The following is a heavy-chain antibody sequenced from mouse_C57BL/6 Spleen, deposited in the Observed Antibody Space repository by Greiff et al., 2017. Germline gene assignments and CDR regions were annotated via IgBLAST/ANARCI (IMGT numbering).Heavy chain of an antibody. V-gene: IGHV1-50*01. CDR1: GYTFTSYW. Sequence: VQLQQPGAELVKPGASVKLSCKASGYTFTSYWTQWVKQRPGQGLEWIGEIDPSDSYTNYNQKFKGKATLTVDTSSSTAYMQLSSLTSEDSAVYYCARSTTVVATGFDYWGQGTTLTVSS. J-gene: IGHJ2*01. CDR2: IDPSDSYT. CDR3: ARSTTVVATGFDY. D-gene: IGHD1-1*01.